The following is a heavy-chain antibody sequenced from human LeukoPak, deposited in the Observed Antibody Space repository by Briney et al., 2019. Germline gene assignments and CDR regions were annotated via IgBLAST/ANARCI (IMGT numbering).Heavy chain of an antibody. J-gene: IGHJ4*02. D-gene: IGHD3-22*01. CDR1: GGSISSYY. CDR2: IYYSGST. V-gene: IGHV4-59*01. CDR3: ARGTRGYYDSSGYYADY. Sequence: SETLSLTCTVSGGSISSYYWSWIRQPPGEGLEWIGYIYYSGSTNYNPSLKSRVTISVDTSKNQFSLKLSSVTAADTAVYYCARGTRGYYDSSGYYADYWGQGTLVTVSS.